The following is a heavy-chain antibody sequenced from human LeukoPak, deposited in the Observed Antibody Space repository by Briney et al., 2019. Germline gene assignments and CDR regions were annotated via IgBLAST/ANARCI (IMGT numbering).Heavy chain of an antibody. Sequence: GASVKVSCKASGYAFTEYAMNWVRQAPGQGLEWMGWINTYTGNPTYGQGFTGRFVFSLDTSVSTAYLQIGSLKAEDSAVYYCARDPIRISGSVAYDPWGQGTLVTVSS. J-gene: IGHJ5*02. V-gene: IGHV7-4-1*01. CDR3: ARDPIRISGSVAYDP. CDR2: INTYTGNP. D-gene: IGHD5-12*01. CDR1: GYAFTEYA.